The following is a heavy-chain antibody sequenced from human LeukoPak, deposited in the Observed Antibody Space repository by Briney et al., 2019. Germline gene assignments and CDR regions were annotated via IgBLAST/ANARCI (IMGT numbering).Heavy chain of an antibody. CDR1: GFTFSSYA. Sequence: GRSLRLSCAASGFTFSSYAMHWVRQAPDKGLEWVAVISYDGSNKYYADSVKGRFTISRDNSKNTLYLQMNSLRAEDTAVYYCAKERGYCSSTSCSPFDYWGQGTLVTVSS. D-gene: IGHD2-2*01. CDR2: ISYDGSNK. CDR3: AKERGYCSSTSCSPFDY. J-gene: IGHJ4*02. V-gene: IGHV3-30-3*01.